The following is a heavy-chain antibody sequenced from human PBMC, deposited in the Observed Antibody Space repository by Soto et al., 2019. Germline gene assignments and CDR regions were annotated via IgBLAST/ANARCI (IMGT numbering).Heavy chain of an antibody. J-gene: IGHJ6*03. CDR2: IYYSGST. D-gene: IGHD2-2*01. V-gene: IGHV4-59*01. CDR1: GGSISSYY. CDR3: ARVRSVCSSTSCYHYYYYYMDV. Sequence: SETLSLTCTVSGGSISSYYWSWIRQPPGKGLEWIGYIYYSGSTNYNPSLKSRVTISVDTSKNQFSLKLSSVTAADTAVYYCARVRSVCSSTSCYHYYYYYMDVWGKGTTVTVSS.